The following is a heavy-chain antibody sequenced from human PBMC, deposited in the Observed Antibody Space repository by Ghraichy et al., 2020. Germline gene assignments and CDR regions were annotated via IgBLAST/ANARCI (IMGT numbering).Heavy chain of an antibody. V-gene: IGHV4-39*01. Sequence: SETLSLTCTVSGGSISSSSYYWGWIRQPPGKGLEWIGSIYYSGNTYYNPSLKSRVTISVDTSKNQFSLKLSSVTAADTAVYYCARLVHYYYYGMDVWGQGTTVTVSS. J-gene: IGHJ6*02. CDR3: ARLVHYYYYGMDV. CDR1: GGSISSSSYY. CDR2: IYYSGNT.